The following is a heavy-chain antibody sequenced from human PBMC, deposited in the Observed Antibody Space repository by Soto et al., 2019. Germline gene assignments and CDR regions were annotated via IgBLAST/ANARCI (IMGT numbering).Heavy chain of an antibody. V-gene: IGHV4-30-2*01. D-gene: IGHD4-17*01. CDR2: FYHSGSA. CDR1: GGSISSGGYS. CDR3: ASLYGGTDRVDY. Sequence: QLQLQESGSGLVKPSQTLSLTCAVSGGSISSGGYSWSWIRQPPGKGLEWIGYFYHSGSAYYNPSLASPVPISVDMSKNQFSLKLSSVTAADTAVYYCASLYGGTDRVDYWGQGTLVTVSS. J-gene: IGHJ4*02.